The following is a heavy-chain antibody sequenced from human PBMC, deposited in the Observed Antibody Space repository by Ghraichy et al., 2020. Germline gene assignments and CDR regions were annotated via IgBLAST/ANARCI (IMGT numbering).Heavy chain of an antibody. V-gene: IGHV4-4*02. D-gene: IGHD3-10*01. Sequence: SETLSLTCTVSGGSISNSNWWSWVRQPPGQGLEWIGDIYHTGSTAFNPSLKSRVTISVDKSKTHFSLKVTSVTAADTAVYYCARDMRYYGSGTYLLHGMDVWGQGTTVTVSS. CDR2: IYHTGST. CDR1: GGSISNSNW. CDR3: ARDMRYYGSGTYLLHGMDV. J-gene: IGHJ6*02.